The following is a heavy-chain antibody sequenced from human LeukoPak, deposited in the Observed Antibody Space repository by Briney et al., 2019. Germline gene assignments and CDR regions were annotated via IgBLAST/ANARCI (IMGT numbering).Heavy chain of an antibody. V-gene: IGHV4-38-2*01. D-gene: IGHD3-10*01. CDR3: ASYYASGVSAYDYFGMDV. CDR2: MYHNRGT. CDR1: GYSISSGYY. J-gene: IGHJ6*04. Sequence: SETLSLTCAVSGYSISSGYYWGWIRQPPGKGLEWIGSMYHNRGTYYNPSLKSRVTISMDTSKDQFSLRLSSVTAADTAVYYCASYYASGVSAYDYFGMDVWGKGTTVTVSS.